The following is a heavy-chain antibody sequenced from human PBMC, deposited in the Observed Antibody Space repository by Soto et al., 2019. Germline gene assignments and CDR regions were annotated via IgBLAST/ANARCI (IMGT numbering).Heavy chain of an antibody. V-gene: IGHV3-23*01. CDR1: EDTFCNYA. CDR3: AKNPGYYYDSTGYHFDY. D-gene: IGHD3-22*01. Sequence: GWSLGLSCAASEDTFCNYAMSGVRQAPGKGLEWVSAISYGGGTTYYADSVKGRFTISRDNSKNTLYLQMNSLRAEDTAVYYCAKNPGYYYDSTGYHFDYWGQGTLVTVSS. CDR2: ISYGGGTT. J-gene: IGHJ4*02.